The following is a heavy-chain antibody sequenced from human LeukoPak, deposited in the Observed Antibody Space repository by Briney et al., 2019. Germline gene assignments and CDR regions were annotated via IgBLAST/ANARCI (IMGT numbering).Heavy chain of an antibody. CDR2: INAGNGNT. D-gene: IGHD3-10*01. CDR1: GYTFTSYA. CDR3: AILWFGELEES. V-gene: IGHV1-3*01. Sequence: GASVKVSCKTSGYTFTSYAMHWVRQAPGQRLEWMGWINAGNGNTKYSQKFQGRVTIIRDTSASTAYMELSSLRSEDTAVYYCAILWFGELEESWGQGTLVTVSS. J-gene: IGHJ4*02.